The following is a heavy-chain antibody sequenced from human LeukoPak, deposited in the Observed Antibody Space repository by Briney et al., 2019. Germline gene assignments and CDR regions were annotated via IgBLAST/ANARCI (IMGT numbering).Heavy chain of an antibody. J-gene: IGHJ4*02. CDR1: GYNFPSYW. V-gene: IGHV5-51*01. D-gene: IGHD3-10*01. CDR3: AMSSGSYRPFDY. Sequence: GESLKISCKGSGYNFPSYWIGWVRQMPGRGLEWMGIVYAGDSNARYSPSFQGQVTISADKSISTAYLQWSSLKASDTAMYYCAMSSGSYRPFDYWGQGTLVTVSS. CDR2: VYAGDSNA.